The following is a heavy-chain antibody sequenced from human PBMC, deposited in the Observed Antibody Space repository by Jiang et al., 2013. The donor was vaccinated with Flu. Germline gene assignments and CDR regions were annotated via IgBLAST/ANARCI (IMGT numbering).Heavy chain of an antibody. CDR3: ARGDYGDYEGAYYYYYGMDV. V-gene: IGHV4-34*01. Sequence: LLKPSETLSLTCAVYGGSFSGYYWSWIRQPPGKGLEWIGEINHSGSTNYNPSLKSRVTISVDTSKNQFSLKLSSVTAADTAVYYCARGDYGDYEGAYYYYYGMDVWGQGTTVTVSS. J-gene: IGHJ6*02. CDR1: GGSFSGYY. D-gene: IGHD4-17*01. CDR2: INHSGST.